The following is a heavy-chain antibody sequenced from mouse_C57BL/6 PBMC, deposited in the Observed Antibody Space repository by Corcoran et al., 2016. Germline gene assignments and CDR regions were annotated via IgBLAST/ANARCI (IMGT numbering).Heavy chain of an antibody. CDR2: INPNNGGT. Sequence: EVQLQQSGPELVKPGASVKIPCKASGYTFTDYNMDWVKQSHGKSLEWIGDINPNNGGTIYNQKFKGKATLTVDKSSSTAYMELRSLTSEDTAVYYCARTHYGYGSSYEFAYWGQGTLVTVSA. D-gene: IGHD1-1*01. CDR1: GYTFTDYN. V-gene: IGHV1-18*01. CDR3: ARTHYGYGSSYEFAY. J-gene: IGHJ3*01.